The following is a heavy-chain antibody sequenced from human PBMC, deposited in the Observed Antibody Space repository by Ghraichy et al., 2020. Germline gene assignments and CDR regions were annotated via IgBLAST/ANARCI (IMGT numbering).Heavy chain of an antibody. V-gene: IGHV4-4*07. CDR3: ARDLPNNWGSDY. CDR2: IYTSGST. D-gene: IGHD7-27*01. CDR1: GGSISSYY. Sequence: SETLSLTCTVSGGSISSYYWSWIRQPAGKGLEWIGRIYTSGSTNYNPSLTSRVTMSADTSTNQFSLKLSSVTAADTAVYYCARDLPNNWGSDYWGQGTLVTVSS. J-gene: IGHJ4*02.